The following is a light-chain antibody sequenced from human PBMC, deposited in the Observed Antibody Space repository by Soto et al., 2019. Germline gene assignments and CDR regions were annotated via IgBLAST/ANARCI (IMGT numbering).Light chain of an antibody. J-gene: IGLJ2*01. CDR1: SSNIGAGYD. CDR2: GNS. Sequence: QSVLTQPPSVSGAPGQRVTISCTGSSSNIGAGYDVHWYQQLPGTAPKLLIYGNSNRPSGVPDRFSGSKSGTSASLAITGLQAEDEADYYCQSDDSSLSVLFGGGTNVTVL. V-gene: IGLV1-40*01. CDR3: QSDDSSLSVL.